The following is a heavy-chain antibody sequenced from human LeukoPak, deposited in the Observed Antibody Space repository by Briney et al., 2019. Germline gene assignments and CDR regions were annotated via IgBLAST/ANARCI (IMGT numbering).Heavy chain of an antibody. V-gene: IGHV4-59*11. J-gene: IGHJ6*02. CDR3: ARAGAPYGSGNSYASDV. CDR1: GGSISSQY. D-gene: IGHD3-10*01. CDR2: IHFRCIP. Sequence: SETLSLTCTVSGGSISSQYWSWIRQPPGKGLEWGRYIHFRCIPNSPPSLNRPLTISVATSKNQFSLNLSSVTAADTAVYYCARAGAPYGSGNSYASDVSGQGTTVTVSS.